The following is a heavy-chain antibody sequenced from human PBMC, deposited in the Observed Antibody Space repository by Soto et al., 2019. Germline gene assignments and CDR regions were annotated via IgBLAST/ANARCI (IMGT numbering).Heavy chain of an antibody. V-gene: IGHV3-23*01. D-gene: IGHD5-18*01. CDR1: GFTFSSYD. CDR2: ITGSGHRT. Sequence: EVQLLESGGGLVQPGGSLRLSCAASGFTFSSYDMSWVRQPPGKGLEWVSAITGSGHRTYYADSVKGRFTISRDNSRNTIYLQMNSLRAEDTAVYYCVKERGYSYDGDWGQGTRVTVSS. CDR3: VKERGYSYDGD. J-gene: IGHJ4*02.